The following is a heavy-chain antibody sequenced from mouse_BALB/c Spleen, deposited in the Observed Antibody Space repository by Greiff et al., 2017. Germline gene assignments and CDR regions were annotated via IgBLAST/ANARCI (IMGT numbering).Heavy chain of an antibody. CDR3: ARNYRYDGTSYFDY. J-gene: IGHJ2*01. CDR1: ASPFPAST. Sequence: EVQLQQFGPGLVKPGPSVKISCRVSASPFPASTLDWVSQRLGKGLEWIGVINPNYDSTSYNQKFKGKTTLTVDKSSSTAYMELRSLTSEDTAVYYCARNYRYDGTSYFDYWGQGTTLTVSS. D-gene: IGHD2-14*01. V-gene: IGHV1-18*01. CDR2: INPNYDST.